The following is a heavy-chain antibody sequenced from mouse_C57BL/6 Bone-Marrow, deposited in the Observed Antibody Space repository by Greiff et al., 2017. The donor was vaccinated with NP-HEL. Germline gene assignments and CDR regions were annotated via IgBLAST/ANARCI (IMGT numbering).Heavy chain of an antibody. CDR3: AGNYGTAWFAY. CDR1: GFTFSSYG. CDR2: ISSGGSYT. J-gene: IGHJ3*01. D-gene: IGHD1-1*01. Sequence: EVKLMESGGDLVKPGGSLKLSCAASGFTFSSYGMSWVRQTPDKRLEWVATISSGGSYTYYPDSVKGRFTITRDNAKNTLYLQMSSLKSEDTAMYYCAGNYGTAWFAYWGQGTLVTVSA. V-gene: IGHV5-6*01.